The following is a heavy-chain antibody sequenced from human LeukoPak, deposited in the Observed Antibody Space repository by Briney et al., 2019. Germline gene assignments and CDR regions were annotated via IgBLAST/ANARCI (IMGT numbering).Heavy chain of an antibody. D-gene: IGHD3-3*01. J-gene: IGHJ5*02. CDR1: GGSISSSSYY. CDR3: ARWSGFLYNWFDP. Sequence: PSETLSLTCTVSGGSISSSSYYWGWIRQPPGKGLEWIGSIYYSGSTHYNPSLKSRVTISVDTSNNQFSLKLSSVTAADTAVYYCARWSGFLYNWFDPRGQGTLVTVSS. CDR2: IYYSGST. V-gene: IGHV4-39*01.